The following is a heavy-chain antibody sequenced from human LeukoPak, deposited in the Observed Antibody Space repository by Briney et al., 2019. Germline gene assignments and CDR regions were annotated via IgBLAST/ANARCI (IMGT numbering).Heavy chain of an antibody. J-gene: IGHJ4*02. V-gene: IGHV4-39*01. CDR1: GGSISSSSYY. CDR2: IYYSGST. D-gene: IGHD6-19*01. CDR3: ASQEYSSGWYDDY. Sequence: PSETLSLTCTVSGGSISSSSYYWGWIRQPPGKGLEWIGSIYYSGSTYYNPPLKSRVTISVDTSKNQFSLKLSSVTAADTAVYYCASQEYSSGWYDDYWGQGTLVTVSP.